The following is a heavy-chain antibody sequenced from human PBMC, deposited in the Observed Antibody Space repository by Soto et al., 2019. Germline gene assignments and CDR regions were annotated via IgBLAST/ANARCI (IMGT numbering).Heavy chain of an antibody. Sequence: EVQLLESGGGLVQPGGSLRLSCAASGFNFRSYAMNWVRQAPGKGLEWVSAFSGTGGGTYYADSVKGRFTISRDNSKNTLYLQMNSLRDEDTALYYCVRYCSSTLCNGVATRTFDYWGQGTLVTVSS. V-gene: IGHV3-23*01. CDR3: VRYCSSTLCNGVATRTFDY. J-gene: IGHJ4*02. CDR2: FSGTGGGT. CDR1: GFNFRSYA. D-gene: IGHD2-2*01.